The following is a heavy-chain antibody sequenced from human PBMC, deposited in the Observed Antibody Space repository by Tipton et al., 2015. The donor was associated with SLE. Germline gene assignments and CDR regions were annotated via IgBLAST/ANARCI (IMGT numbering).Heavy chain of an antibody. J-gene: IGHJ3*02. CDR2: IIPIFGTA. D-gene: IGHD3-10*01. Sequence: QSGAEVKKPGASVKVSCKASGYTFTSYGISWVRQAPGQGLEWMGGIIPIFGTANYAQKFQGRVTITTDESTSTAYMELSSLRSEDTAVYYCASSGGLLHAFDIWGQGTMVTVSS. CDR3: ASSGGLLHAFDI. CDR1: GYTFTSYG. V-gene: IGHV1-69*05.